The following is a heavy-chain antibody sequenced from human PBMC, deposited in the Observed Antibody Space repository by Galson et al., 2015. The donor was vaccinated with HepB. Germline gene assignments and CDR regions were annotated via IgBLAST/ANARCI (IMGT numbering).Heavy chain of an antibody. D-gene: IGHD3-10*01. Sequence: SVKVSCKASGYTFTSYGISWVRQAPGQGLEWMGWISAYNGNTNYAQKLQGRVTMTTDTSTSTAYMELRSLRSDDTAVYYCARARYRHGSGRGYYYGMDVWGQGTTVTVSS. CDR1: GYTFTSYG. CDR2: ISAYNGNT. J-gene: IGHJ6*02. V-gene: IGHV1-18*01. CDR3: ARARYRHGSGRGYYYGMDV.